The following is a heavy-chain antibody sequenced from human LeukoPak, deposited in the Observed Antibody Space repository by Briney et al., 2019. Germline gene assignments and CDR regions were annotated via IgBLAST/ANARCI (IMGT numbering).Heavy chain of an antibody. J-gene: IGHJ4*02. D-gene: IGHD2-21*01. CDR1: GFTFTAYA. V-gene: IGHV3-7*01. CDR3: GRGWVDH. CDR2: IHDDGIVT. Sequence: GGSLRLSCAASGFTFTAYAMSWFRQTPEKGLEWVANIHDDGIVTHYVDSVKGRFTISRDNARNSVNLQLNSLRVEDTALCARGRGWVDHWGQGTLVAVSS.